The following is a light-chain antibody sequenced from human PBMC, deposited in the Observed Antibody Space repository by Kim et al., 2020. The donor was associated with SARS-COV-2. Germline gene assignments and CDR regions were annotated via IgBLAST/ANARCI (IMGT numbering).Light chain of an antibody. CDR3: SSYTRSDTYV. CDR2: DVN. J-gene: IGLJ1*01. CDR1: GSDVGGSNY. Sequence: GQSITSSGTGTGSDVGGSNYISWYQQHPGKAPKLLIFDVNKWPSGVSSRFSGSKSGNTASLTISGLQAEDEADYYCSSYTRSDTYVFGTGTKVTVL. V-gene: IGLV2-14*03.